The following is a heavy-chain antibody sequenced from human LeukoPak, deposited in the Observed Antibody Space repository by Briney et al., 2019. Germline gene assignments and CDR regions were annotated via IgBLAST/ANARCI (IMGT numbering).Heavy chain of an antibody. CDR3: ARVGLWFGELYN. V-gene: IGHV4-39*07. J-gene: IGHJ4*02. Sequence: SETLSLTCTVSGGSISSSSYYWGWIRQPPGKGLEWIGSIYYSGSTNYNPSLKSRVTISVDTSKNQFSLKLSSVTAADTAVYYCARVGLWFGELYNWGQGTLVTVSS. CDR2: IYYSGST. CDR1: GGSISSSSYY. D-gene: IGHD3-10*01.